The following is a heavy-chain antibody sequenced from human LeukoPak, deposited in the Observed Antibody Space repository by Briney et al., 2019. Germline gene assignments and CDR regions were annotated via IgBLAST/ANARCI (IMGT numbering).Heavy chain of an antibody. D-gene: IGHD6-19*01. V-gene: IGHV4-39*01. J-gene: IGHJ4*02. CDR2: IYYSGSS. CDR3: ARILILSGGWTPFDY. CDR1: GGPISSTNYY. Sequence: PSETLSLTCTVSGGPISSTNYYWGWIRQPPGKRPEWIGNIYYSGSSYYNPSLQSRGTISVDSSKNQFSLRLSSVTAADTAVYYCARILILSGGWTPFDYWGQGALVTVSS.